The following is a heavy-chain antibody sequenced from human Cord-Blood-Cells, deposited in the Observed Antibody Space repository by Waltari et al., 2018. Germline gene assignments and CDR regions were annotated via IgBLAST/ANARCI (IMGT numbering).Heavy chain of an antibody. Sequence: QVQLVQSGAEVKKPGSSVKVSCKASGGTFSSYAISWVRQAPGQGLEWMGGIIPSLWTANDAQKCRGRVTITADESTSTAYMELSSLRSEDTAVYYCARARAGGGAFDIWGQGTMVTVSS. V-gene: IGHV1-69*12. CDR3: ARARAGGGAFDI. J-gene: IGHJ3*02. CDR1: GGTFSSYA. CDR2: IIPSLWTA. D-gene: IGHD3-10*01.